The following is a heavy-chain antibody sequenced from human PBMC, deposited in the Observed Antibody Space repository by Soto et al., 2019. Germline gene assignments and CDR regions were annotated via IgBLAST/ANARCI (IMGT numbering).Heavy chain of an antibody. J-gene: IGHJ4*02. Sequence: QVQVVESGGGVVQPGGSLRLSCAASGFTFSYYGFHWVRQAPGKGLEWVAMMHTGGNEKYYVDSVKGRFTVSRDHSRNLVYLEMTGLRAEYTADYFCARDADTTGHYSHFDLWGRGALVAVS. CDR3: ARDADTTGHYSHFDL. V-gene: IGHV3-33*08. CDR1: GFTFSYYG. D-gene: IGHD3-9*01. CDR2: MHTGGNEK.